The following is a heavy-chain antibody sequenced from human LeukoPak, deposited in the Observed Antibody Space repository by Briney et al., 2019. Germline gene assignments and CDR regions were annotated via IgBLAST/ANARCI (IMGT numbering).Heavy chain of an antibody. Sequence: SETLSLTCAVYGGSFSGYYWGWIRQPPGRGLEWIGSIYYSGSTYYNPSLKSRVTISVDTSKNQFSLKLSSVTAADTAVYYCACSGSYYFDFDYWGQGTLVTVSS. CDR3: ACSGSYYFDFDY. CDR1: GGSFSGYY. D-gene: IGHD1-26*01. J-gene: IGHJ4*02. CDR2: IYYSGST. V-gene: IGHV4-39*01.